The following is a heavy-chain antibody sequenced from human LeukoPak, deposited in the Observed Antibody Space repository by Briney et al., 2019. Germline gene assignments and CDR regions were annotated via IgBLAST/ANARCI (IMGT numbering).Heavy chain of an antibody. CDR2: IYHSGST. Sequence: SETLSLTCAVSGGSISSSNWWSWVRQPPGKGLEWIGEIYHSGSTNYNPSLKSRVTISVDKSKNQFSLELSSVTAADTAVYYCARDTVTMVRGVISNWFDPWGQGTLVTVSS. J-gene: IGHJ5*02. V-gene: IGHV4-4*02. CDR1: GGSISSSNW. CDR3: ARDTVTMVRGVISNWFDP. D-gene: IGHD3-10*01.